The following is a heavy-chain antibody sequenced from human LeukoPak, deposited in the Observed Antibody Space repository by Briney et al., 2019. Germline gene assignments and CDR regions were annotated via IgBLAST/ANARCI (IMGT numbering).Heavy chain of an antibody. CDR1: GFTFSDYW. D-gene: IGHD2-21*01. J-gene: IGHJ6*03. CDR2: IKQDGSDR. Sequence: GGSLRLSCTASGFTFSDYWMIWVRQVLGKGLQWVADIKQDGSDRFYVDSVKGRFTISRDNAKNPVYLQMNSLRAEDTAVYYCARLYCGVGICYSYYMDVWGKGTTVTVSS. V-gene: IGHV3-7*01. CDR3: ARLYCGVGICYSYYMDV.